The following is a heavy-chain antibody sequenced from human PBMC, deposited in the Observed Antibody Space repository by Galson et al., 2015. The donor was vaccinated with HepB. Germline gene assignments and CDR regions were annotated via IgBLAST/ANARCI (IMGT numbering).Heavy chain of an antibody. D-gene: IGHD4-23*01. Sequence: PALVKPTQTLTLTCSLSGLSISASGEGVGWIRQSPGKAPEWLSLIYWDDTKRYRPSLKRRLTITKDTSKNQVVLTMTNMDPVDTATYFCAKLGNAFFEYWGQGTPVTVSS. V-gene: IGHV2-5*02. CDR3: AKLGNAFFEY. CDR1: GLSISASGEG. CDR2: IYWDDTK. J-gene: IGHJ4*02.